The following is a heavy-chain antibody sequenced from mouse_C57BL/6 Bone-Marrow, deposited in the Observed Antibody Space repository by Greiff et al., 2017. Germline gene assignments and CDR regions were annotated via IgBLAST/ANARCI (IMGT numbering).Heavy chain of an antibody. J-gene: IGHJ1*03. D-gene: IGHD2-1*01. V-gene: IGHV1-58*01. CDR1: GYTFPSYG. Sequence: EVQLQQSGAELVRPGSSVKMSCKTSGYTFPSYGINWVKQRPGQGLEWIGNIYIGNGYTEYNEKFKGKATLTSYTSSSTASMQLSSLTSEESAIYFCARGIPLLDFDVWGTGTTVTVSS. CDR2: IYIGNGYT. CDR3: ARGIPLLDFDV.